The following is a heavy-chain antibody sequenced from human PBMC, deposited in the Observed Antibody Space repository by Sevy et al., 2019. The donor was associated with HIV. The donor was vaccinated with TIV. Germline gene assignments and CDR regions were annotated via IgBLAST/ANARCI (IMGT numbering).Heavy chain of an antibody. CDR3: TNRGIVIITGFDY. D-gene: IGHD1-20*01. Sequence: GGSLRLSCAASGVIFNSHAMSWVRQAPGKGLEWVSTISGSGGYTYYSDSVKGRFSISRDNSKNTVYLQMNSLSAEDTAVYYCTNRGIVIITGFDYWGQGTLVTVSS. V-gene: IGHV3-23*01. CDR1: GVIFNSHA. J-gene: IGHJ4*02. CDR2: ISGSGGYT.